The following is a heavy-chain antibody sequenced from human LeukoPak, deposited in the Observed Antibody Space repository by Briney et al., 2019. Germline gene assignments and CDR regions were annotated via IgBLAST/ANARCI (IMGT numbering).Heavy chain of an antibody. D-gene: IGHD3-10*01. CDR1: GGSISSYY. V-gene: IGHV4-4*07. CDR2: IYTSGCT. CDR3: ARQLYYYGSGSYYKDLYYFDY. Sequence: SETLSLTCTVSGGSISSYYWSWIRQPAGKGLEWIGRIYTSGCTNYNPSLKSRVTMSVDTSKNQFSLKLSSVTAADTAVYYCARQLYYYGSGSYYKDLYYFDYWGQGTLVTVSS. J-gene: IGHJ4*02.